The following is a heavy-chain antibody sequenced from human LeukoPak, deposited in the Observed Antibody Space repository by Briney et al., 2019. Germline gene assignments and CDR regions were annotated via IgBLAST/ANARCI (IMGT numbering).Heavy chain of an antibody. V-gene: IGHV3-33*01. D-gene: IGHD4-17*01. Sequence: PGRSLRLSCAASGFTFSSYGMHWVRQAPGKELEWVAVIWYDGSNKYYADSVKGRFTISRDNSKNTLYLQMNSLRAEDTAVYYCARESYGDYVGYWFDPRGQGTLVTVSS. CDR2: IWYDGSNK. J-gene: IGHJ5*02. CDR3: ARESYGDYVGYWFDP. CDR1: GFTFSSYG.